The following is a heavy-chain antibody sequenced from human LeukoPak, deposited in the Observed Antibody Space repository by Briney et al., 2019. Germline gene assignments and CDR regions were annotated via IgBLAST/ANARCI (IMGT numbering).Heavy chain of an antibody. Sequence: GASVKVSCKASGYTFTSYDINWVRQATGQGLEWMGWMNPNSANTGYAQKFQGRVTITRDTSKSTAYMELGSLRSGDTAVYYCARTLPGGVVDYWGQGTLVTVSS. D-gene: IGHD1-14*01. CDR2: MNPNSANT. CDR1: GYTFTSYD. J-gene: IGHJ4*02. V-gene: IGHV1-8*03. CDR3: ARTLPGGVVDY.